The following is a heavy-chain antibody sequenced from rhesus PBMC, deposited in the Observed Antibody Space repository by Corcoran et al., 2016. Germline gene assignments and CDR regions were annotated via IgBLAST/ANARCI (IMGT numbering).Heavy chain of an antibody. J-gene: IGHJ6*01. Sequence: QVQLQQWGEGLVKPSETLSLTCAVYGGSISAYHYWSWIRQPPGKGLEWFVYIYANSASTNYNPSLKNRFTISKDRSKNQFSLKLTSVTAADTAVYYCARGGTGGLDSWGQGVVVTVSS. V-gene: IGHV4-73*01. CDR2: IYANSAST. D-gene: IGHD5-24*01. CDR1: GGSISAYHY. CDR3: ARGGTGGLDS.